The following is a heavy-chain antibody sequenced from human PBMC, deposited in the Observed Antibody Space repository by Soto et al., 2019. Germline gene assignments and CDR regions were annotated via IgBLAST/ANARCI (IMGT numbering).Heavy chain of an antibody. CDR3: ARGRFNAFGI. CDR1: GDSDSSNSVA. Sequence: QGPLQQSGPGLVKPSQTLSLTCSISGDSDSSNSVAWNWIRQSPSRGLEWRGRTYYRSKWYNDYGVTEKGRITINPDTSKNQFSLQLNSVTPEDTAVYYCARGRFNAFGIWGQGTMVTVSS. J-gene: IGHJ3*02. D-gene: IGHD3-3*01. CDR2: TYYRSKWYN. V-gene: IGHV6-1*01.